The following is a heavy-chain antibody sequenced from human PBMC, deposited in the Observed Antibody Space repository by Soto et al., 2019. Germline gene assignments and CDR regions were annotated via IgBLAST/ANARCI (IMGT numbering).Heavy chain of an antibody. D-gene: IGHD6-19*01. Sequence: QVQLQESGPGLVKPSQTLSLTCTVSGGSISSGGYYWSWIRQHPGKGLEWIGYIYYSGSTYYNPSLKSRVTRSVDASKNQFALKLSSVTAADTAVYYCAREKAVAGTEGNYGMDVWGQGTTVTVSS. CDR2: IYYSGST. J-gene: IGHJ6*02. CDR3: AREKAVAGTEGNYGMDV. CDR1: GGSISSGGYY. V-gene: IGHV4-31*03.